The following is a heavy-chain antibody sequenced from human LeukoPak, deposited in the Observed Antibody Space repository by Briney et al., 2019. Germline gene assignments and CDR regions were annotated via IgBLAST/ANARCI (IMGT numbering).Heavy chain of an antibody. CDR2: INTDGSRI. V-gene: IGHV3-74*01. CDR3: ARVLSGSWDWFDP. CDR1: GFTFSNYW. J-gene: IGHJ5*02. Sequence: PGGPLRLSCAASGFTFSNYWMHWVRQAPGKGLVWVSRINTDGSRITCADSVKGRFTISRDNAMNTVYLQMNSLRAEDTAVYYCARVLSGSWDWFDPWGQGTLVTVSS. D-gene: IGHD3-22*01.